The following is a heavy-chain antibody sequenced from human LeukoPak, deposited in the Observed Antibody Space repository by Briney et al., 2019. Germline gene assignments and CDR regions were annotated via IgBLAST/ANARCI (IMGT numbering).Heavy chain of an antibody. Sequence: GGSLRLSCAASGFTVSSNFKSWVRQAPGKGLEWVSVILTAGKTYYADSVKGRFNISRDDSKNKVYLQMNSLRTEDTAVYFCAREGYSSGWFRLWGQGTLVTVSS. CDR1: GFTVSSNF. CDR2: ILTAGKT. J-gene: IGHJ4*02. D-gene: IGHD6-19*01. V-gene: IGHV3-53*01. CDR3: AREGYSSGWFRL.